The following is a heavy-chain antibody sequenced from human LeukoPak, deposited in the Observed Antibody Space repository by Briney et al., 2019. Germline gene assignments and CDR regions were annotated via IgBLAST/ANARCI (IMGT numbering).Heavy chain of an antibody. D-gene: IGHD6-13*01. J-gene: IGHJ5*02. CDR3: ARCLRYSSSWYIWFDP. V-gene: IGHV1-8*01. CDR1: GYTFTSYD. CDR2: MNPNSGNT. Sequence: ASVKVSCKASGYTFTSYDINWVRQATGQGLEWMGWMNPNSGNTGYAQKFQGRVTMTRNTSISTAYMELSSLRSEDTAVYYCARCLRYSSSWYIWFDPWGRGTLVTVSS.